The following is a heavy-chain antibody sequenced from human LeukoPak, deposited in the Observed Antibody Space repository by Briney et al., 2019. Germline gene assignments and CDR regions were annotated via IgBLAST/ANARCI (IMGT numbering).Heavy chain of an antibody. CDR1: GYTFTGYY. D-gene: IGHD6-13*01. CDR2: INPNSGGT. Sequence: GASVKVSCKASGYTFTGYYMHWVRQAPGQGLEWMGWINPNSGGTNYEQKFQGRLTMTRDTSISTAYMELSRLRSDDTAVYYWAIAAAGKGFDYWGQGTLVTVSS. CDR3: AIAAAGKGFDY. J-gene: IGHJ4*02. V-gene: IGHV1-2*02.